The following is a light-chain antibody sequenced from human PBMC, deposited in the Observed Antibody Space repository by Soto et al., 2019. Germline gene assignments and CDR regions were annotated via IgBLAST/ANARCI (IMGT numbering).Light chain of an antibody. CDR2: AAS. J-gene: IGKJ2*01. Sequence: DIQITHSPSSLSAPVGDRVTITCRSSQSISIFLNWYQQKPGKAPRLLIYAASNLQRGVPSRFSGSGSGTDFTLTISSLQPEDFATYFCQQSYTTPVTFGQGTKVDIK. CDR1: QSISIF. CDR3: QQSYTTPVT. V-gene: IGKV1-39*01.